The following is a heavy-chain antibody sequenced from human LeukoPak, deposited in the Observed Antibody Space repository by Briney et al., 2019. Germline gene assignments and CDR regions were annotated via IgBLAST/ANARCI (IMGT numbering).Heavy chain of an antibody. CDR3: ARVGYSSGWSHFDL. V-gene: IGHV4-59*11. D-gene: IGHD6-19*01. CDR2: IFYSGST. CDR1: GGSISSHY. Sequence: SETPSLTCTVSGGSISSHYWSWIRQPPGKGLEWIAYIFYSGSTNYNPSLRNRVTISVDTSKNQFSLKLSSVTAADTAVYYCARVGYSSGWSHFDLWGRGTLVTVSS. J-gene: IGHJ2*01.